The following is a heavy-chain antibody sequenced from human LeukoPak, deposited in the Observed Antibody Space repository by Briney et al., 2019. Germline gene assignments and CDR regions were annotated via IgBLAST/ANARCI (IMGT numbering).Heavy chain of an antibody. D-gene: IGHD3-3*01. CDR1: GFTFSSYW. Sequence: GGSLRLSCAASGFTFSSYWMSWVRQAPGKGLEWVANIKQDGSEKYYVDSVKGRFTISRDNAKNSLYLQMNSLRAEDTAVYYCARMPVRLLEWLPNLDYWGQGTLVTVSS. V-gene: IGHV3-7*01. CDR3: ARMPVRLLEWLPNLDY. CDR2: IKQDGSEK. J-gene: IGHJ4*02.